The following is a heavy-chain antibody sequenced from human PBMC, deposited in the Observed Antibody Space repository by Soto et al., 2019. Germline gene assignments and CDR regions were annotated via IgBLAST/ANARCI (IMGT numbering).Heavy chain of an antibody. CDR3: ARGPGGPDGPGDY. J-gene: IGHJ4*02. V-gene: IGHV1-3*01. CDR1: GYTFTSYA. Sequence: QVQLVQSGAEVKKPGASVKVSCKASGYTFTSYAMHWVRQAPGQRLEWMGWINAGNGNTKYSQKFQGRATXPXDXXARPAYMELSSLRSEDTAVYYCARGPGGPDGPGDYWGQGTLVTVSS. D-gene: IGHD2-15*01. CDR2: INAGNGNT.